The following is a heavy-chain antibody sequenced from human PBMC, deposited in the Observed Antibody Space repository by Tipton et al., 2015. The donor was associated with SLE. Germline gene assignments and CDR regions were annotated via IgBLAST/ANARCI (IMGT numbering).Heavy chain of an antibody. V-gene: IGHV1-8*01. CDR2: MNPNSGNT. CDR3: ALGIISYCSGGSCYSD. D-gene: IGHD2-15*01. J-gene: IGHJ4*02. Sequence: QVQLVQSGPEVKKPGASVKVSCTASGYTFTSYDINWVRQATGQGLEWMGWMNPNSGNTGFAQKFQGRVTMTRDTSINTAFMELSSLRSEDTAVYYCALGIISYCSGGSCYSDWGQGTLITVSS. CDR1: GYTFTSYD.